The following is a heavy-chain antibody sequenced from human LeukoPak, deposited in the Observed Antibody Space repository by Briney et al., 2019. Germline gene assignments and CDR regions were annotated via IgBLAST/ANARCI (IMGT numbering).Heavy chain of an antibody. V-gene: IGHV1-69*04. CDR1: GGTFSSYA. CDR3: ASKIPQIGWEGPYFDY. D-gene: IGHD1-26*01. CDR2: IIPILGIA. Sequence: ASVKVSCKASGGTFSSYAISWVRQAPGQGLEWMGRIIPILGIANYAQKFQGRVTITADKSTSTAYMELSSLRSEDTAVYYCASKIPQIGWEGPYFDYWGQGTLVTVSS. J-gene: IGHJ4*02.